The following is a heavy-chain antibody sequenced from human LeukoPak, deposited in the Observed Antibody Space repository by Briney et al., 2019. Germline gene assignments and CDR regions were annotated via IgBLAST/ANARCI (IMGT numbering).Heavy chain of an antibody. CDR2: IYYSGST. CDR1: GGSISSHY. Sequence: SETLSLTCTVSGGSISSHYWSWIRQPPGKGLEWIGYIYYSGSTNYNPSLKSRVTISVDTSKNQFSLKLSSVTAADTAVYYCARHRGPTYYYDSSGYIDWFDPWGQGTLVTVSS. CDR3: ARHRGPTYYYDSSGYIDWFDP. D-gene: IGHD3-22*01. V-gene: IGHV4-59*08. J-gene: IGHJ5*02.